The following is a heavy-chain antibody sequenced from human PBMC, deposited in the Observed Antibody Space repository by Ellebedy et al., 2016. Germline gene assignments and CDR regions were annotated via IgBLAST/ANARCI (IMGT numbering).Heavy chain of an antibody. CDR1: GFTFSSYG. CDR3: AKDMDGWGRAGEWDYGDYIFDY. D-gene: IGHD4-17*01. Sequence: GESLKISXAASGFTFSSYGMHWVRQAPGKGLEWVAVIWYDGSNKYYADSVKGRFTISRDNSKNSLYLQMNSLRAEDTALYYCAKDMDGWGRAGEWDYGDYIFDYWGQGTLVTVSS. CDR2: IWYDGSNK. J-gene: IGHJ4*02. V-gene: IGHV3-30*02.